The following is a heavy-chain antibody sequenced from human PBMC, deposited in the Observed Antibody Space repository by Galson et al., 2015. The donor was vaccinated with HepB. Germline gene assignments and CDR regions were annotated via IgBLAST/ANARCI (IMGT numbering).Heavy chain of an antibody. CDR2: ISVSGATT. J-gene: IGHJ6*03. D-gene: IGHD5-12*01. V-gene: IGHV3-11*01. CDR1: GFTFSDYY. CDR3: AREPKVAPASYYYYYMDV. Sequence: SLRLSCAASGFTFSDYYMSWIRQAPGKGLEWVSSISVSGATTHYGDSVKGRFTISRDNPKNTLYLQMSSLGADDTAVYYCAREPKVAPASYYYYYMDVWGKGTTVTVSS.